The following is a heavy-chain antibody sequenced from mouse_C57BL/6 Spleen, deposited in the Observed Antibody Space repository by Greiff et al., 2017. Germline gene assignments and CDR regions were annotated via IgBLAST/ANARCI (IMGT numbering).Heavy chain of an antibody. D-gene: IGHD2-1*01. CDR2: ISYDGSN. V-gene: IGHV3-6*01. CDR3: ARVENYGNYEGFAY. J-gene: IGHJ3*01. Sequence: EVKLVESGPGLVKPSQSLSLTCSVTGYSITSGYYWNWIRQFPGNKLEWMGYISYDGSNNYNPSLKNRISITRDTSKNQFFLKLNSVTTEDTATYYCARVENYGNYEGFAYWGQGTLVTVSA. CDR1: GYSITSGYY.